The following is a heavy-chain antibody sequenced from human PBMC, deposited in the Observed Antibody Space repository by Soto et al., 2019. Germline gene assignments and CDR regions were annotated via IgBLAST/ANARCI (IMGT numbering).Heavy chain of an antibody. CDR3: AAATRAPPASSLGYYGMEV. CDR2: IVVGSGNT. Sequence: SVKVSCKASGFTFTSSAVQWVRQARGQRLEWIGWIVVGSGNTNYAQKFQERVTITRDMSTSTAYMELSSLRSEDTAVYYCAAATRAPPASSLGYYGMEVWGKGTTVTVSS. J-gene: IGHJ6*04. D-gene: IGHD4-17*01. CDR1: GFTFTSSA. V-gene: IGHV1-58*01.